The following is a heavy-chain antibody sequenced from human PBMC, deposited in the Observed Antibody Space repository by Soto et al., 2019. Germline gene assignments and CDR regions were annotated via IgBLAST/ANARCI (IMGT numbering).Heavy chain of an antibody. CDR2: INHSGST. Sequence: QVQLQQWGAGLLKPSETLSLTCAVYGGSFSGYYWSWIRQPPGKGLEWIGEINHSGSTNYNPSLKSRVTTSVDTSKNQFSLKLSSVTAADTAVYYCARGWMSSGIRNFDYWGQGTLVTVSS. CDR1: GGSFSGYY. CDR3: ARGWMSSGIRNFDY. D-gene: IGHD6-19*01. J-gene: IGHJ4*02. V-gene: IGHV4-34*01.